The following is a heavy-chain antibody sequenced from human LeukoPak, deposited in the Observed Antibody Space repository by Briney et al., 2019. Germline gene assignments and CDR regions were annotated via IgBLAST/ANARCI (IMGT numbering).Heavy chain of an antibody. CDR2: MNPNSGNT. V-gene: IGHV1-8*01. D-gene: IGHD2-15*01. CDR1: GYTFTSYD. J-gene: IGHJ5*02. Sequence: ASVKVSCKASGYTFTSYDINWVRQAPGQGLEWMGWMNPNSGNTGYAQKFQGRVTMTRNTSISTAYMELSSLRSEDTAVYYCARFLVAATQVNWFDPWGQRTLVTVSS. CDR3: ARFLVAATQVNWFDP.